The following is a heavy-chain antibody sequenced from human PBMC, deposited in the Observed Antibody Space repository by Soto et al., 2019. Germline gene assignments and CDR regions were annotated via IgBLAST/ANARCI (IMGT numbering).Heavy chain of an antibody. CDR2: IYSSGFT. CDR3: GKVLIGATRHTDFDS. D-gene: IGHD2-21*01. CDR1: GGSLNSHY. J-gene: IGHJ4*02. Sequence: PSETLSLTCTVSGGSLNSHYWSWIRQPPGKRLEWLGYIYSSGFTTYNPSLKGRLTISVDTSKNQFTLRLSSVTSPDTAVYYCGKVLIGATRHTDFDSWGQGTLVTVSS. V-gene: IGHV4-59*11.